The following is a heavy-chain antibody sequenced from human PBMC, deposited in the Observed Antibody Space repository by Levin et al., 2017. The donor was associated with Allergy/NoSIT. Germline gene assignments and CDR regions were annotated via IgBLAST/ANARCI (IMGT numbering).Heavy chain of an antibody. Sequence: GESLKISCKGSGYSFTSYWIGWVRQMPGKGLEWMGIIYPGDSDTRYSPSFQGQVTISADKSISTAYLQCSSLKASDTAMYYCARHVRGYSSSWHPLDYWGQGTLVTVSS. CDR1: GYSFTSYW. V-gene: IGHV5-51*01. CDR2: IYPGDSDT. D-gene: IGHD6-13*01. J-gene: IGHJ4*02. CDR3: ARHVRGYSSSWHPLDY.